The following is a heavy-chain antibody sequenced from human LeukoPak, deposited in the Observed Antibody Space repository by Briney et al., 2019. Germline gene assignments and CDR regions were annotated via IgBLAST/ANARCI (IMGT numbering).Heavy chain of an antibody. CDR1: GYSFATSW. CDR3: ARRDDSKAFDY. Sequence: GESLKISCKGSGYSFATSWIGWVRQMPGKGLEWTGLIYPADSSTRYSPSFQGQITISADNSINTAYLQWSSLKASDTAMYYCARRDDSKAFDYWGQGTLVTVSS. V-gene: IGHV5-51*01. CDR2: IYPADSST. J-gene: IGHJ4*02. D-gene: IGHD3-22*01.